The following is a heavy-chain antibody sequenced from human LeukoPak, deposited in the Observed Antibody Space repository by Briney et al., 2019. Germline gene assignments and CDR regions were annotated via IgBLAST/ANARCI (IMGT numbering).Heavy chain of an antibody. CDR2: ISSGSSTI. D-gene: IGHD3-16*01. J-gene: IGHJ6*01. CDR1: GFTFSSYG. Sequence: GGSLRLSCAASGFTFSSYGMHWVRQGPGKGLEWVSYISSGSSTIYYADSVKGRFTISRDNAKNSLYLQMNSLRAEDTAVYYCARLRSYGYYYDGMDVWGQGTTVTVSS. CDR3: ARLRSYGYYYDGMDV. V-gene: IGHV3-48*04.